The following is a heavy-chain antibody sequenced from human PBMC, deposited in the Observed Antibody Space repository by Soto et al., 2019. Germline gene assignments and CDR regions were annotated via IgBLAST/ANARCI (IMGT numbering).Heavy chain of an antibody. D-gene: IGHD3-9*01. CDR2: IKYDGSEE. CDR3: ARHVDWAFDY. Sequence: GGSLRLSCAGSEFTFSSYWMTWVRQPPGKGGEWVANIKYDGSEEYYLDSVKGRFTNSRDNAKLYLQMNSLRAGDTAVYYCARHVDWAFDYWGQGTLVTVSS. V-gene: IGHV3-7*01. J-gene: IGHJ4*02. CDR1: EFTFSSYW.